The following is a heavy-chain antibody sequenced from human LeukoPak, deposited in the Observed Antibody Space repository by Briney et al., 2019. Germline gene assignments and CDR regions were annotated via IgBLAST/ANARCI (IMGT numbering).Heavy chain of an antibody. Sequence: ASVKVSCKASGYTFTGYYMHWVRQAPGQGLEWMGWISAYNGNTNYAQKLQGRVTMTTDTSTSTAYMELRSLRSDDTAVYYCARDNGGYSEVCCDYWGQGTLVTVSS. V-gene: IGHV1-18*04. J-gene: IGHJ4*02. CDR2: ISAYNGNT. CDR1: GYTFTGYY. D-gene: IGHD1-26*01. CDR3: ARDNGGYSEVCCDY.